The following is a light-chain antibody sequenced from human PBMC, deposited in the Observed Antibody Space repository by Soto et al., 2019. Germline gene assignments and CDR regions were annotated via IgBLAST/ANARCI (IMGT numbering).Light chain of an antibody. CDR1: SSDVGGYDF. Sequence: QYVLTQPASVSGSPGQSITISCTGTSSDVGGYDFVSWYRQYPGQAPKILIYEVTHRPSGVPDRFSGSKSGNTASLTISGLQADDEADYYCSSYTITSSPVFGPGTKLTVL. V-gene: IGLV2-14*01. J-gene: IGLJ1*01. CDR3: SSYTITSSPV. CDR2: EVT.